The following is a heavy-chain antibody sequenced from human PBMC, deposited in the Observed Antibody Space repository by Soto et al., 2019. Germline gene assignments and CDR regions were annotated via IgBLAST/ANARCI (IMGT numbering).Heavy chain of an antibody. CDR1: GFTFSTYC. CDR3: VRGTTAWRGMDY. CDR2: TCRYGREL. J-gene: IGHJ4*02. Sequence: GGSLRLFCAASGFTFSTYCMHWVRHTPGTGLVWVSRTCRYGRELYYADSVKGRFTISRDDAKNTLYLQMDSLRVEDTGIYYCVRGTTAWRGMDYWGQGALVTV. V-gene: IGHV3-74*01. D-gene: IGHD1-1*01.